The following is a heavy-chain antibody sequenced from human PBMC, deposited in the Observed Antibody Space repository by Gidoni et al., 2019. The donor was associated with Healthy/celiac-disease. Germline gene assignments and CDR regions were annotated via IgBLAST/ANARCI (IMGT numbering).Heavy chain of an antibody. D-gene: IGHD4-17*01. Sequence: QLQLQESGPGLVKPSETLSLTCTVSGGSISSSSYYWGWIRQPPGKGLEWIGSIYYSGSTYYNPSLKSRVTISVDTSKNQFSLKLSAGTAADTAVYYCASFEIHDYGDYVDFWGQGTLVTVSS. CDR1: GGSISSSSYY. V-gene: IGHV4-39*01. J-gene: IGHJ4*02. CDR2: IYYSGST. CDR3: ASFEIHDYGDYVDF.